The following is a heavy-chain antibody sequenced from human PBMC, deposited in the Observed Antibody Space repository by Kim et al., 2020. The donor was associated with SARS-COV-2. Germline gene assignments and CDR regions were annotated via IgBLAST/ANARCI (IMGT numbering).Heavy chain of an antibody. J-gene: IGHJ4*02. V-gene: IGHV1-3*01. CDR3: ARAFSVTDIVVVPAALGVPKHFDY. CDR2: INAGNGNT. D-gene: IGHD2-2*01. Sequence: ASVKVSCKASGYTFTSYAMHWVRQAPGQRLEWMGWINAGNGNTKYSQKFQGRVTITRDTSASTAYMELSSLRSEDTAVYYCARAFSVTDIVVVPAALGVPKHFDYWGQGTLVTVSS. CDR1: GYTFTSYA.